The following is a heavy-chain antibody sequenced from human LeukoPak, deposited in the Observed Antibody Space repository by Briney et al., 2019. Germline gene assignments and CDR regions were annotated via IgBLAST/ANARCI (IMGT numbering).Heavy chain of an antibody. CDR3: ARDLPPYDYVWGSYRYIDY. V-gene: IGHV3-74*01. Sequence: GGSLRLSCAASGYTFSTYWMHWVRQGPGKGLVRVSRINEDGSITSYADSVRGRFTISRDNAKNTLYLQMNSLRAEDTAVYYCARDLPPYDYVWGSYRYIDYWGQGTLVTVSS. J-gene: IGHJ4*02. CDR2: INEDGSIT. CDR1: GYTFSTYW. D-gene: IGHD3-16*02.